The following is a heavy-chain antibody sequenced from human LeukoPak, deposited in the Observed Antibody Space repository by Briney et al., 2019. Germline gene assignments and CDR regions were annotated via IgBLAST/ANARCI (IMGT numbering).Heavy chain of an antibody. D-gene: IGHD4-17*01. CDR3: AREAAILNYGDYVHGS. J-gene: IGHJ5*02. CDR2: IYYSGST. V-gene: IGHV4-31*03. CDR1: GGSISSGGYY. Sequence: SETLSLTCTVSGGSISSGGYYWSWLRQHPGKGLEWIGYIYYSGSTYYNPSLKSRVTISVDTSKNQFSLKLSSVTAADTAVYYCAREAAILNYGDYVHGSWGQGTLVTVSS.